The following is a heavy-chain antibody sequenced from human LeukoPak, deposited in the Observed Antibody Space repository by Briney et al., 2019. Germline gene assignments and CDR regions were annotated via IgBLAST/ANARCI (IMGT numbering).Heavy chain of an antibody. V-gene: IGHV3-33*01. J-gene: IGHJ3*01. CDR2: IWPDGSKT. Sequence: PGGSLRLSCAATGFTFTDCAMHWVRQAPGEGLQWVAVIWPDGSKTYYADSVRGRFTISRDQSKDTLYLQMSSLRAEDTALYYCARSIRGDGSGQHDDFHVWGQGTMVTVSS. CDR1: GFTFTDCA. CDR3: ARSIRGDGSGQHDDFHV. D-gene: IGHD3-22*01.